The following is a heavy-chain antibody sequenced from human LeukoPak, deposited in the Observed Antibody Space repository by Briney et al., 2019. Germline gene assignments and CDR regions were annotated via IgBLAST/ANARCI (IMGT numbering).Heavy chain of an antibody. CDR2: INAGNGNT. CDR1: GYTFTNYG. Sequence: GASVKVSCKASGYTFTNYGISWVRQAPGQRLEWMGWINAGNGNTKYSQEFQGRVTITRDTSASTAYMELSSLRSEDMAVYYCARGGVDFWGFMDVWGKGTTVTVSS. CDR3: ARGGVDFWGFMDV. D-gene: IGHD3-3*01. J-gene: IGHJ6*03. V-gene: IGHV1-3*03.